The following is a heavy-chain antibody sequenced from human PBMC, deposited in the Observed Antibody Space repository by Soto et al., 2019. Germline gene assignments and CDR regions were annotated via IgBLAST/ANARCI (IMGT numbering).Heavy chain of an antibody. CDR2: IYASGSI. Sequence: PSETLSLTCTVSGGSSSSGDYYWSWIRQPPGKGLEWIAYIYASGSIYCKPSLKIRFTASVETSKSQYSLKLSSVSAAEMAVYYCARDPGGRRVLLGGCVFDIWGQGILVTVS. V-gene: IGHV4-30-4*01. J-gene: IGHJ3*02. CDR1: GGSSSSGDYY. CDR3: ARDPGGRRVLLGGCVFDI. D-gene: IGHD3-10*01.